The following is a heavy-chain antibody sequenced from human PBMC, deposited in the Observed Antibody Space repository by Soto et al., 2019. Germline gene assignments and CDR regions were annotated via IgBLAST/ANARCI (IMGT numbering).Heavy chain of an antibody. V-gene: IGHV1-69*01. CDR2: IIPIFGTA. Sequence: QVQLVQSGAEVKKPGSSVKVSCKASGGTFSSYAISWVRQAPGQGLEWMGGIIPIFGTANYAQKFQGRVTITADESTSTAYMGLSSLRSEDTAVYYCARGLSSGWYRNRWYFDYWGQGTLVTVSS. J-gene: IGHJ4*02. CDR1: GGTFSSYA. CDR3: ARGLSSGWYRNRWYFDY. D-gene: IGHD6-19*01.